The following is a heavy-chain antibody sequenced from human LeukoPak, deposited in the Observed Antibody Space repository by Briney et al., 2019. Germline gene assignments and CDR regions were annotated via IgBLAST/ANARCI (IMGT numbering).Heavy chain of an antibody. D-gene: IGHD3-22*01. CDR1: GFTFSSYW. CDR2: IKQDGSEK. Sequence: TGGSLRLSCVASGFTFSSYWMSWVRQAQGKGLEWVANIKQDGSEKYYVDSVKGRFTISRDNAKNSLYLQMNSLRAEDTAVYYCARPFSFNNYYGSSWDYWGEGTLVTVSS. J-gene: IGHJ4*02. V-gene: IGHV3-7*01. CDR3: ARPFSFNNYYGSSWDY.